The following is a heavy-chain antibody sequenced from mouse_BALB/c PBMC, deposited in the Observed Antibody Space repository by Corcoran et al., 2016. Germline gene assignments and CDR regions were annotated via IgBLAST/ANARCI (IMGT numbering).Heavy chain of an antibody. D-gene: IGHD6-1*01. V-gene: IGHV9-3-1*01. J-gene: IGHJ4*01. CDR1: GYTFTNYG. CDR2: INTYTGEP. Sequence: QIQLLQSGPELKKPGETVKISCKASGYTFTNYGMNWVKQAPGKGLKWMGWINTYTGEPTYADDFKGRFAFSLETSASTAYLQINNLKNEETATYFCAREPYAMDYWGQGTSVTVSS. CDR3: AREPYAMDY.